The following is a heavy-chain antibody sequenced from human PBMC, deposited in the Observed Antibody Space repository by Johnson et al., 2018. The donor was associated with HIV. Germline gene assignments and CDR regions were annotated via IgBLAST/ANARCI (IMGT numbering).Heavy chain of an antibody. J-gene: IGHJ3*02. CDR1: GFTFSSYA. CDR2: ISGSGGST. V-gene: IGHV3-23*04. Sequence: VQLVESGGGLVQPGGSLRLSCEASGFTFSSYAMSWVRQAPGKGLEWVSAISGSGGSTYYADSVKGRFTISRDNSKNTMDLQMNSLRAEDTAVYYCAKEYYYDSSGFPDAFDIWGQGTMVTVSS. CDR3: AKEYYYDSSGFPDAFDI. D-gene: IGHD3-22*01.